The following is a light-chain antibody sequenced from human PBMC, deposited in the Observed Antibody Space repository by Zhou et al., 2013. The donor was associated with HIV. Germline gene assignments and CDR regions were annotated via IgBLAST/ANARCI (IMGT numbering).Light chain of an antibody. CDR2: LGS. J-gene: IGKJ2*03. CDR3: MQALQTPYS. CDR1: QSLLHSNGYNY. Sequence: DIVMTQSPLSLPVTPGEPASISCRSSQSLLHSNGYNYLDWYLQKPGQSPQLLIYLGSNRASGVPDRFSGRGSGTDFTLNISRVEADDVGVYYCMQALQTPYSFGQGTKLEIK. V-gene: IGKV2-28*01.